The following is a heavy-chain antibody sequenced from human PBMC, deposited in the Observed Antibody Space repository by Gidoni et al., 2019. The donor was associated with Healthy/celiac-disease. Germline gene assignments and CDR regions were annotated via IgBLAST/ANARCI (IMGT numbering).Heavy chain of an antibody. CDR2: INHSGST. CDR1: GGSFSGYS. Sequence: QVPLQQWGAGLLKPSETLSLTCAVYGGSFSGYSWSWIRQPPGKGLEWIGEINHSGSTNYNPSLKSRVTISVDTSKNQFSLKLSSVTAADTAVYYCARVRYYYDSSAPLRYGMDVWGQGTTVTVSS. CDR3: ARVRYYYDSSAPLRYGMDV. V-gene: IGHV4-34*01. D-gene: IGHD3-22*01. J-gene: IGHJ6*02.